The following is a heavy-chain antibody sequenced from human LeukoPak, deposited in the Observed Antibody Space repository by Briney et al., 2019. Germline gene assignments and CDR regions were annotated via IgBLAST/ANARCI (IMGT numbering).Heavy chain of an antibody. J-gene: IGHJ4*02. D-gene: IGHD3-22*01. V-gene: IGHV1-18*01. Sequence: ASVKVSCKASGYTFTSYGISWVRQAPGQGLEWMGWISAYNGNTNYAQKLQGRVTMTTDTSTSTAYMELRSLRSDDTAVYYCARWGYYDSSGYLFDYWGQGTLVTVSS. CDR3: ARWGYYDSSGYLFDY. CDR1: GYTFTSYG. CDR2: ISAYNGNT.